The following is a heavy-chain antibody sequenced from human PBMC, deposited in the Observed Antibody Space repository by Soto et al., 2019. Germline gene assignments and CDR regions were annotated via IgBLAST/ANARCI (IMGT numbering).Heavy chain of an antibody. D-gene: IGHD3-22*01. CDR2: MYHSGST. J-gene: IGHJ4*02. CDR1: GGSISSGGYS. CDR3: ARVLGSRITMIVFDY. Sequence: PSETLSLTCAVSGGSISSGGYSWSWIRQPPGKGLEWIGYMYHSGSTYYNPSLKSRVTISIDRSKNQFSLKLSSVTAADTAVYYFARVLGSRITMIVFDYWGQGTLVTVSS. V-gene: IGHV4-30-2*01.